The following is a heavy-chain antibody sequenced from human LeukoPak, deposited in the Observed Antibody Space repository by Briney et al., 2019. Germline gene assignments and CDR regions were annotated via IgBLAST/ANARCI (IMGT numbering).Heavy chain of an antibody. CDR2: IVVGSGNT. V-gene: IGHV1-58*02. CDR3: AAWAYYYDSSGSFDY. D-gene: IGHD3-22*01. CDR1: GFTFTSSA. J-gene: IGHJ4*02. Sequence: GTSVTVSCTASGFTFTSSAMQWVRQARGQRLEWIGWIVVGSGNTNYAQKFQERVTITRDMSTSTAYMELSSLRSEDTAVYYCAAWAYYYDSSGSFDYWGQGTLVTVSS.